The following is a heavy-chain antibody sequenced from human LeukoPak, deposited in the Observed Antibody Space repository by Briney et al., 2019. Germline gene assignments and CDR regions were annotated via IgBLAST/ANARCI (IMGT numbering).Heavy chain of an antibody. CDR1: GFTFDDYA. V-gene: IGHV3-9*01. Sequence: GGSLRLSCAASGFTFDDYAMHWVRQVPGKGLEWVSGITWNSGTVAYADSVKGRFTISRDNAKNSLYLQMNSLRAEDTAVYYCATIPAGGAYDIWGQGTMVTVSS. CDR2: ITWNSGTV. CDR3: ATIPAGGAYDI. D-gene: IGHD4/OR15-4a*01. J-gene: IGHJ3*02.